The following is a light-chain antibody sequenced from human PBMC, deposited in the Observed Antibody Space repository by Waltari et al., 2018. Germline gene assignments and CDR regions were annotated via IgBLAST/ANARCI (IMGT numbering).Light chain of an antibody. CDR1: QSISRY. J-gene: IGKJ4*01. CDR2: AAS. V-gene: IGKV1-39*01. CDR3: QQSYSAPPLT. Sequence: DIQMTQSPSSLSASVGHRVTITCRASQSISRYLNWYQQKPGKAPKLLIYAASSLQSGVPSRFSGSGSGTDFTLTISSLQPEDFATYYCQQSYSAPPLTFGGGTKVEIK.